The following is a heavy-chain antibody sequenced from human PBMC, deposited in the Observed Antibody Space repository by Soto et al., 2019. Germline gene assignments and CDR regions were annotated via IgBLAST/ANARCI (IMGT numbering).Heavy chain of an antibody. CDR2: IYPGDSDI. CDR3: VRQRALDSSGHYSDF. Sequence: PGESLKISCKGSGYNFTKYWIGWVRQMPGKGLEWMGIIYPGDSDIRYSPSFQGQVIISADRSISTAYLQWTSLKASDTAMYYCVRQRALDSSGHYSDFWGQGTQVTVSA. D-gene: IGHD3-22*01. CDR1: GYNFTKYW. J-gene: IGHJ4*02. V-gene: IGHV5-51*01.